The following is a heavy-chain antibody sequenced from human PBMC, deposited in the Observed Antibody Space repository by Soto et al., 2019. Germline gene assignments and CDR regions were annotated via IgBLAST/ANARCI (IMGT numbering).Heavy chain of an antibody. D-gene: IGHD1-26*01. CDR3: GRGDRGAFDL. Sequence: EVQLLESGGGLVQPGESLRLSCAASGFTFSYYWMHWVRQAPGMGLVWVSRIHSDGSSTTYADSVKGRFTISRDNASHTRYLQMNSLRAEDTAVYYCGRGDRGAFDLWGQGTVLTVSS. CDR2: IHSDGSST. J-gene: IGHJ3*01. V-gene: IGHV3-74*01. CDR1: GFTFSYYW.